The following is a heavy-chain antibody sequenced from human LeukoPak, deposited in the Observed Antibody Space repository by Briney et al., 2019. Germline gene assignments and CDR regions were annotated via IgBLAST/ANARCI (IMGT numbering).Heavy chain of an antibody. J-gene: IGHJ2*01. D-gene: IGHD6-13*01. CDR2: INNDGSST. CDR1: GFTFRSYW. Sequence: GGSLRLSCAASGFTFRSYWMHWVRQAPGKGLVWVSRINNDGSSTSYADSVKGRFTIPRDNAKNTLYLQMNSLRAEDTAVYYCARDRLKQQQSPPHWYFDLWGRGTLVTVSS. V-gene: IGHV3-74*01. CDR3: ARDRLKQQQSPPHWYFDL.